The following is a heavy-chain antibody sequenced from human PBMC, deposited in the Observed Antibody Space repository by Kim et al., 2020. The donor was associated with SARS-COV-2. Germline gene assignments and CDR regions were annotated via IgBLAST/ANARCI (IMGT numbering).Heavy chain of an antibody. Sequence: SETLSLTCTVSGGSISSYYWSWIRQPPGKGLEWIGYIYYSGSTNYNPSLKSRVTISVDTSKNQFSLKLSSVTAADTAVYYCARTVGWLVPNYFDYWGQGTLVTVSS. CDR3: ARTVGWLVPNYFDY. V-gene: IGHV4-59*01. D-gene: IGHD6-19*01. CDR2: IYYSGST. CDR1: GGSISSYY. J-gene: IGHJ4*02.